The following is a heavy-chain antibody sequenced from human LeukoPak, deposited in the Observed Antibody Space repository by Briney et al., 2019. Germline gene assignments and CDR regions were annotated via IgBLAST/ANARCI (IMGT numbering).Heavy chain of an antibody. Sequence: SETLSLTCAVYGGSFSKHQWSWIRQPPGKGLEWIGEINDGGSTNYNPSLKSRVTISVDTSKNQFSLRLSSVTAADTAVYYCATDITVPNRDYWGQGTLVTVSS. D-gene: IGHD4-17*01. V-gene: IGHV4-34*01. CDR3: ATDITVPNRDY. J-gene: IGHJ4*02. CDR2: INDGGST. CDR1: GGSFSKHQ.